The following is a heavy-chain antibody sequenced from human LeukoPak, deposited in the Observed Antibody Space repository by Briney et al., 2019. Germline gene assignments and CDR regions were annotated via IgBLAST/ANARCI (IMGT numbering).Heavy chain of an antibody. J-gene: IGHJ4*02. Sequence: PGGSLRLSCAASGFTFSSYNMNWVRQAPGKGLEWVAVISYDGSNEYYADSVKGRFTISRDNSKNTLYVQMNSLRAEDTAVYYCARDRERYFDWSGDSWGQGTLVTVSS. D-gene: IGHD3-9*01. CDR1: GFTFSSYN. CDR3: ARDRERYFDWSGDS. V-gene: IGHV3-30-3*01. CDR2: ISYDGSNE.